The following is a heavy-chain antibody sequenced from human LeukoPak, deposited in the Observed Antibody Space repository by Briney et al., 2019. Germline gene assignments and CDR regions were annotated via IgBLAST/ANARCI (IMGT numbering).Heavy chain of an antibody. CDR3: ASLEYDFWSGYPKSEAFDI. J-gene: IGHJ3*02. CDR1: GGSVSSGSYY. Sequence: PSETLSLTCTVSGGSVSSGSYYWSWIRQPPGKGLEWIGYIYYRGSTNYNPSLKSRVTISVDTSKNQFSLKLSSVTAADTAVYYCASLEYDFWSGYPKSEAFDIWGQGTMVTVSS. D-gene: IGHD3-3*01. V-gene: IGHV4-61*01. CDR2: IYYRGST.